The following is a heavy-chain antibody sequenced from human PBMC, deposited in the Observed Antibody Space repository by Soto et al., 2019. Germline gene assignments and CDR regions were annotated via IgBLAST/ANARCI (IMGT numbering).Heavy chain of an antibody. J-gene: IGHJ6*02. Sequence: QVQLLQSGAEVKKPGSSVRVSCEASGGTFRTYAISWVRKAPGQGLEWMGEIIPIFGTVNYAQKFQGRVTITADQATTTDDMDPRRLRPADTAVFYCAIVAVARTPTTYSYYGMDVWGQGTTVTVS. V-gene: IGHV1-69*12. D-gene: IGHD6-19*01. CDR2: IIPIFGTV. CDR1: GGTFRTYA. CDR3: AIVAVARTPTTYSYYGMDV.